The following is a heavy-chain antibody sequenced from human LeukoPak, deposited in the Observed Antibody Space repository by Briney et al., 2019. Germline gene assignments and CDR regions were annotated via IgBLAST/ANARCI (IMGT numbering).Heavy chain of an antibody. J-gene: IGHJ6*03. CDR2: INPNSGGT. D-gene: IGHD3-3*01. V-gene: IGHV1-2*02. CDR3: ARDSSDDVYYMDV. Sequence: ASVKVSCKASGYTFTGCYMHWVRQAPGQGLEWMGWINPNSGGTNYAQKFQGRVTMTRDTSISTAYMELSRLRSDDTAVYYCARDSSDDVYYMDVWGKGTTVTVSS. CDR1: GYTFTGCY.